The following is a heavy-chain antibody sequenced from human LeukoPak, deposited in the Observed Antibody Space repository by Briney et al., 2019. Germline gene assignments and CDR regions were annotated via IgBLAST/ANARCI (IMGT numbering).Heavy chain of an antibody. CDR3: ARAPTYYDILTGYYAPHFDY. Sequence: SQTLSLTCAVSGGSISSGGYSRSWIRQPPGKGLEWIGYIYHSGSTYYNPSLKSRVTISVDRSKNQFSLKLSSVTAADTAVYYCARAPTYYDILTGYYAPHFDYWGQGTLVTVSS. D-gene: IGHD3-9*01. CDR1: GGSISSGGYS. V-gene: IGHV4-30-2*01. J-gene: IGHJ4*02. CDR2: IYHSGST.